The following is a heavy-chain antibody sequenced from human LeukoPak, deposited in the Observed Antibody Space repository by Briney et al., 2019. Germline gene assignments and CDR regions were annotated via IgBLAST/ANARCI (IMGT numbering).Heavy chain of an antibody. CDR1: GFTFSSYG. CDR2: IRYDGSNK. V-gene: IGHV3-30*02. J-gene: IGHJ5*02. Sequence: GGSLRLSCAASGFTFSSYGMHWVRQAPGQGLEWVAFIRYDGSNKYYADSVKGRFTISRDNSKNTLYLQMNSLRAEDTAVYYCAKEYSSGWYEANWFDPWGQGTLVTVSS. CDR3: AKEYSSGWYEANWFDP. D-gene: IGHD6-19*01.